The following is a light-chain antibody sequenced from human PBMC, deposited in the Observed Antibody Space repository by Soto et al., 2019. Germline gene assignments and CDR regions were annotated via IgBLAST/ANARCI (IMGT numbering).Light chain of an antibody. CDR1: TSVVGGSDY. CDR2: DVS. CDR3: GSYAGRYTWM. V-gene: IGLV2-11*01. Sequence: QSALTQPRSVSGSPGQSVTISCTGVTSVVGGSDYVSWYQQHPGKAPKVMIYDVSRRPSGVPDRFSGSKSGSTASLTISGLQAEDEADYYCGSYAGRYTWMFGGGTKLTVL. J-gene: IGLJ3*02.